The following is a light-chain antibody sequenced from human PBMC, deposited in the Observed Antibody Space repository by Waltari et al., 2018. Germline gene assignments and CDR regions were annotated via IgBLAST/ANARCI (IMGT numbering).Light chain of an antibody. CDR3: QQYFNYPRT. J-gene: IGKJ1*01. V-gene: IGKV1-8*01. CDR1: HYISNY. Sequence: AFRMTQSPSSLSASTGDRVTITCRASHYISNYLAWFQQRPGKAPKLLIYDASTLQRGVPSRFSGSGSGTDFTLTITSLQSDDFATYYCQQYFNYPRTFGQGTRVEIE. CDR2: DAS.